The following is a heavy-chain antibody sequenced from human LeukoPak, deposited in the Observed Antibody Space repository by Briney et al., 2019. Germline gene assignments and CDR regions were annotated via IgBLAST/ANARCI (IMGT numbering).Heavy chain of an antibody. J-gene: IGHJ6*02. V-gene: IGHV3-48*02. Sequence: GGTLRLSCAASGFTFNTYSMNWVRQAPGKGLEWVSHISSSSSTIYYADSVKGRFTISRDNAKTSLYLQMNSLRDEDTAVYYCARVEQQPRAVCGMDVWGPGTTVTVSS. CDR2: ISSSSSTI. CDR1: GFTFNTYS. CDR3: ARVEQQPRAVCGMDV. D-gene: IGHD6-13*01.